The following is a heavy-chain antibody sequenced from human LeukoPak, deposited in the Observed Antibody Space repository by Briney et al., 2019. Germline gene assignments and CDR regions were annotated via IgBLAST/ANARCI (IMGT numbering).Heavy chain of an antibody. V-gene: IGHV3-21*01. J-gene: IGHJ4*02. CDR3: ARGSEWSNGVSDY. D-gene: IGHD3-3*01. CDR1: GFTFSSLN. Sequence: GGSLRLSCAASGFTFSSLNMNWVRQAPGKGLEWVSCISSSSYIFYADSVKGRFTISRDNAKNSLYLQMNSLRADDTAVYYCARGSEWSNGVSDYWGQGTLVTVSS. CDR2: ISSSSYI.